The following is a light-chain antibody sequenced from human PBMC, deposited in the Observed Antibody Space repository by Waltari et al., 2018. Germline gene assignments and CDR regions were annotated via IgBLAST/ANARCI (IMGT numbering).Light chain of an antibody. CDR3: CSYAGSSTFYV. Sequence: QSALTQPASVSGSPGQPITISCPGTSSDVGGYHYVSWYQQHPGKAPKLMIYDVSKRPSGVSNRFSGSKSGNTASLTISGLQAEDEADYYCCSYAGSSTFYVFGTGTKVTVL. CDR1: SSDVGGYHY. V-gene: IGLV2-23*02. CDR2: DVS. J-gene: IGLJ1*01.